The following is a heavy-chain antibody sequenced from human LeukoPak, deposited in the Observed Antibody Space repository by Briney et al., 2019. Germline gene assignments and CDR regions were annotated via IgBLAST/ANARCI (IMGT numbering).Heavy chain of an antibody. CDR3: AKAPKATAGNGNAFDI. V-gene: IGHV3-23*01. D-gene: IGHD6-13*01. Sequence: PGGSLRLSCAASGFTFSTYAMSWVRQAPGEGLEWVSVISGNGGTTYYVDSVKGRFTISRDNSKNTVYLEMNSLRADDTAEYYCAKAPKATAGNGNAFDIWGQGTMITVSS. CDR2: ISGNGGTT. CDR1: GFTFSTYA. J-gene: IGHJ3*02.